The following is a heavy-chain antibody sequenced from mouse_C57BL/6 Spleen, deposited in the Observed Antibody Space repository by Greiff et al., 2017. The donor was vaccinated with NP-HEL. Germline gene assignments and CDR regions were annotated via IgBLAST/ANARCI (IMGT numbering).Heavy chain of an antibody. CDR2: INYDGSST. V-gene: IGHV5-16*01. CDR3: ARDTPVHYWYFDV. CDR1: GFTFSDYY. J-gene: IGHJ1*03. Sequence: DVQLVESEGGLVQPGSSMKLSCTASGFTFSDYYMAWVRQVPEKGLEWVANINYDGSSTYYLDSLKSRFIISRDNAKNILYLQMSSLKSEDTATYYCARDTPVHYWYFDVWGTGTTVTVSS.